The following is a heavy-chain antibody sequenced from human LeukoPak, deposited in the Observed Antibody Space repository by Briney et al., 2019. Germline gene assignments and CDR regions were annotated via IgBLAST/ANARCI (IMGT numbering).Heavy chain of an antibody. J-gene: IGHJ4*02. CDR3: ARDTAMGRPWGGSDY. Sequence: ASVKVSCKASGYTFTSYGISWVRQAPGQGLEWMGWISAYNGNTNYAQKLQGRVTMTTDTSTSTAYMELRSLRSDDTAVYYCARDTAMGRPWGGSDYWGQGTLVTVSS. V-gene: IGHV1-18*01. CDR1: GYTFTSYG. CDR2: ISAYNGNT. D-gene: IGHD5-18*01.